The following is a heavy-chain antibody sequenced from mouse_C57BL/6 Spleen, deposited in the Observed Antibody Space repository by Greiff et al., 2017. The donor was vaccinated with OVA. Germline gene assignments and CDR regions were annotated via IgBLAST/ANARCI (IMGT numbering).Heavy chain of an antibody. Sequence: DVKLVESGGDLVKPGGSLKLSCAASGFTFSSYGMSWGRQTPDKRLEWVATISSGGSYTYYPDSVKGRFTISRDNAKNTLYLQMSSLKSEDTAMYYCARHDTGKRGFAYWGQGTLVTVSA. D-gene: IGHD4-1*01. CDR3: ARHDTGKRGFAY. V-gene: IGHV5-6*02. CDR1: GFTFSSYG. CDR2: ISSGGSYT. J-gene: IGHJ3*01.